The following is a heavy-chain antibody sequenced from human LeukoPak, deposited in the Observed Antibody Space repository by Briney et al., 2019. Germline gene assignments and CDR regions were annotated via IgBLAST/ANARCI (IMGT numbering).Heavy chain of an antibody. J-gene: IGHJ4*02. D-gene: IGHD1-26*01. V-gene: IGHV1-2*02. CDR3: ARPIVGAPLFDY. Sequence: GASVKVSCKASGYTFTGYYMHWVRQAPGQGLEWMGWINPNGGGTNYAQKFLGRVTMTRDTSISTAYMELTRLRSDDTALYYCARPIVGAPLFDYWGQGTLVTVSS. CDR2: INPNGGGT. CDR1: GYTFTGYY.